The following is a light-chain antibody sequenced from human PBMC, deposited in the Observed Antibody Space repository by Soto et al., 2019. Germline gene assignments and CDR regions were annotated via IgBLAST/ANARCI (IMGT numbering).Light chain of an antibody. Sequence: EIVMTQSPATLSVSPGERATLSCRASQSVSSNLAWYQQKTGQAPRILIYGASTRDTGIPARFSGSGSGTEFTLPISRLQSEDFEVYYCQQYNNWQWTFGQGTKVDIK. CDR2: GAS. V-gene: IGKV3-15*01. CDR3: QQYNNWQWT. J-gene: IGKJ1*01. CDR1: QSVSSN.